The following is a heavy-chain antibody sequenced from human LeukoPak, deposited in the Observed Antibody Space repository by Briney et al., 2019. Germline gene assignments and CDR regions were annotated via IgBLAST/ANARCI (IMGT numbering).Heavy chain of an antibody. D-gene: IGHD1-20*01. V-gene: IGHV1-69*13. CDR1: GGTFSSYA. CDR3: ARGSVTGTTIDY. J-gene: IGHJ4*02. CDR2: IIPIFGTA. Sequence: GALVKVSCKASGGTFSSYAISWVRQAPGQGLEWMGGIIPIFGTANYAQKFQGRVTITADESTSTAYMELSSLRSEDTAVYYCARGSVTGTTIDYWGQGTLVTVSS.